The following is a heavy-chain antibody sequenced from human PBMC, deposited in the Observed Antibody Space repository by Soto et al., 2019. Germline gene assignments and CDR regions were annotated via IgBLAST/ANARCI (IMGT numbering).Heavy chain of an antibody. CDR2: INAGNGNT. Sequence: QGQLVQSGAEEKKPGASVKVSCKASGYTFTGYAMHWVRQAPGQRLEWMGWINAGNGNTKYSKKFQGRVTITRDTSASTAYMELTSLRSEDTSVYYCARSAVSPFGGLIGPFDYWGQGNLVTVSS. V-gene: IGHV1-3*05. J-gene: IGHJ4*02. D-gene: IGHD3-16*02. CDR1: GYTFTGYA. CDR3: ARSAVSPFGGLIGPFDY.